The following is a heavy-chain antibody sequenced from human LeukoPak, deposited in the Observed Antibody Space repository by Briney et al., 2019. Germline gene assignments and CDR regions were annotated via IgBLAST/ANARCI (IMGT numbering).Heavy chain of an antibody. CDR2: INSGYGNT. CDR3: ARDSYMAAAVTWFDP. CDR1: GYTFTTYT. J-gene: IGHJ5*02. D-gene: IGHD6-13*01. V-gene: IGHV1-3*01. Sequence: ASVKVSCKASGYTFTTYTIHWVRQAPGQRLEWMGWINSGYGNTKYSQKFQGRVTITSDTSASTAYMEVRSLTSEDTAIYYCARDSYMAAAVTWFDPWGQGTLVTVSS.